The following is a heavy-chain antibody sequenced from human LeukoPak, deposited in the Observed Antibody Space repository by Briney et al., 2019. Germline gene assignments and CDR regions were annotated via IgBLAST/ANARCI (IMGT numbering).Heavy chain of an antibody. CDR3: ARDRRGIAVAGFDY. J-gene: IGHJ4*02. CDR1: GYTFTSYA. CDR2: INAGNGNT. V-gene: IGHV1-3*01. D-gene: IGHD6-19*01. Sequence: ASVKFSCKASGYTFTSYAMHWVRQAPGQRLEWMGWINAGNGNTKYSQKFQGRVTITRDTSASTAYMELSSLRSEDTAVYYCARDRRGIAVAGFDYWGQGTLVTVSS.